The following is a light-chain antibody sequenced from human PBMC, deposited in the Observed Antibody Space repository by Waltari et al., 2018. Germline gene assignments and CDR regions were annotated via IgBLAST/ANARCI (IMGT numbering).Light chain of an antibody. CDR1: SCSVASTSY. CDR2: KGN. V-gene: IGLV8-61*01. J-gene: IGLJ3*02. Sequence: QTVLTQEPSLSVSPGGTVTLTCALSSCSVASTSYATWYQQTPGLPPRTLVYKGNGRSSGVPDRFSGSILGNKAALTITGAQADDESDYYGSMYMGSGIWVFGGGTKLTVL. CDR3: SMYMGSGIWV.